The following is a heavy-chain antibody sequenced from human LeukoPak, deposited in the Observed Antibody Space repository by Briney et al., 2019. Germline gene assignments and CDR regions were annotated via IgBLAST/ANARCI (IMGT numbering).Heavy chain of an antibody. Sequence: PSETLSLTCTVSGGSISSSSYYWGWIRQPPGKGLEWIGSIYYSGSTYYNPSLKSRVTISVDTSKNQFSLKLSSVTAADTAVYYCARYTTYYYDSSGHDAFDIWGQGTMVTVSS. CDR3: ARYTTYYYDSSGHDAFDI. CDR1: GGSISSSSYY. CDR2: IYYSGST. V-gene: IGHV4-39*01. J-gene: IGHJ3*02. D-gene: IGHD3-22*01.